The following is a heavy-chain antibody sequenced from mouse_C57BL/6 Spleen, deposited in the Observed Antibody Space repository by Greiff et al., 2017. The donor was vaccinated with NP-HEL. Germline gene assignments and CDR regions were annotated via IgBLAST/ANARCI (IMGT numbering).Heavy chain of an antibody. CDR3: AREREDCYGSSYGWFAY. CDR2: IDPNSGGT. D-gene: IGHD1-1*01. J-gene: IGHJ3*01. V-gene: IGHV1-72*01. CDR1: GYTFTSYW. Sequence: VQLQQPGAELVKPGASVKLSCKASGYTFTSYWMHWVKQRPGRGLEWIGRIDPNSGGTKYNEKFKSKATLTVDKPSSTAYMQLSSLTSEDSAVYYGAREREDCYGSSYGWFAYWGQGTLVTVSA.